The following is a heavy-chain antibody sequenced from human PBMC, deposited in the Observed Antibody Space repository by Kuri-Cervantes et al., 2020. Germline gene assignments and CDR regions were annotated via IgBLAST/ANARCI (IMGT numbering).Heavy chain of an antibody. V-gene: IGHV3-33*01. CDR1: GFTFSSYG. Sequence: LSLTCAASGFTFSSYGMHWVRQAPGKGLEWVAVIWYDGSNKYYADSVKGRFTISRDNSKNTLYLQMNSLRAEDTAVYYCARDCSSTSCYYYYYGMDVWGQGTTVTVSS. CDR2: IWYDGSNK. D-gene: IGHD2-2*01. J-gene: IGHJ6*02. CDR3: ARDCSSTSCYYYYYGMDV.